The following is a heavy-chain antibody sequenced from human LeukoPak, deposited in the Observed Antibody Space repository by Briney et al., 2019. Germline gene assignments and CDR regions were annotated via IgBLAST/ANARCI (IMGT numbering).Heavy chain of an antibody. CDR1: GGSISSYY. CDR2: IHYSGGT. J-gene: IGHJ6*03. D-gene: IGHD3-3*01. Sequence: PSETLSLTCTVSGGSISSYYWSWIRQSPGKGLEWIGYIHYSGGTNYNPSLKSRVTISVDTSKNQFSLKLNSLTAADTAVYYCARGGYYTLEYYYYMEVWGKGTTVTVSS. CDR3: ARGGYYTLEYYYYMEV. V-gene: IGHV4-59*01.